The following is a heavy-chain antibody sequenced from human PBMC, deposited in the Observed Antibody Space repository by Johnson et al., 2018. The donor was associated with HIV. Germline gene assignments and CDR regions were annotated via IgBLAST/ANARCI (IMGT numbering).Heavy chain of an antibody. V-gene: IGHV3-66*02. Sequence: EQVVESGGGLVQPGGSLRLSCAASGFTVSSNYMSWVRQAPGKGLEWVSVIYSGGSTYYADSVKGRFTISRDNSKNTLYLQMNSLRAEDTAVYYCARVEAAAGLAFDIWGQGTMVTVSS. D-gene: IGHD6-13*01. J-gene: IGHJ3*02. CDR3: ARVEAAAGLAFDI. CDR1: GFTVSSNY. CDR2: IYSGGST.